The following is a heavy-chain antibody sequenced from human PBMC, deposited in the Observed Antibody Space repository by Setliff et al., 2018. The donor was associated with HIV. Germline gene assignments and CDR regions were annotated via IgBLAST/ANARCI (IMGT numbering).Heavy chain of an antibody. D-gene: IGHD3-10*01. J-gene: IGHJ4*02. Sequence: SETLSPTCTVTGGSISSSSYYWGVIRQPPGKGLEWIGSMYYSGSTYYSPSLTSRVTMSVDTSKNQFSLKLSSVTAADTAVYYCARVKSGSLGGYVDYWGQGTLVTVAS. V-gene: IGHV4-39*07. CDR3: ARVKSGSLGGYVDY. CDR1: GGSISSSSYY. CDR2: MYYSGST.